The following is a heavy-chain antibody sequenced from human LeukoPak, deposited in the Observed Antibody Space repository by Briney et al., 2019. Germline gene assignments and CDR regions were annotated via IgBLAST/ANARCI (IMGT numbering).Heavy chain of an antibody. V-gene: IGHV4-30-4*08. J-gene: IGHJ6*03. CDR3: ARSLGRGYYYYMDV. D-gene: IGHD7-27*01. CDR1: GGSISSGDYY. Sequence: SQTLSLTCTVSGGSISSGDYYWSWIRQSPGKGLEWIGYIYYSGSTYCNPSLKSRIIISADTSRNQFSLSLSSVTAADTAVYYCARSLGRGYYYYMDVWGKGTTVTVSS. CDR2: IYYSGST.